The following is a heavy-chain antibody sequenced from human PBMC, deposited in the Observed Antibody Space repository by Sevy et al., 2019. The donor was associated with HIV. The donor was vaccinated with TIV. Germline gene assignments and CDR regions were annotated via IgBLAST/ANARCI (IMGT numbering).Heavy chain of an antibody. CDR1: GFTFSGYT. V-gene: IGHV3-21*03. D-gene: IGHD5-18*01. CDR2: ISSTSSYI. Sequence: GESLKISCTAAGFTFSGYTMNWVRQAPGKGLEWISSISSTSSYIEYADPVKGRFTISRDNAKNSLYLQMNSLTAEDTAVYFCVRATYISGSDYFDYWGQGTLVTVSS. J-gene: IGHJ4*02. CDR3: VRATYISGSDYFDY.